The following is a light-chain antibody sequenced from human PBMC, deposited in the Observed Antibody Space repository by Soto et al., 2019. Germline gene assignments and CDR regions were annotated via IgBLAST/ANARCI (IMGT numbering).Light chain of an antibody. CDR2: DAS. CDR1: QSVGSN. CDR3: QQYNNWPYT. V-gene: IGKV3-15*01. Sequence: EIVMTQSPATLSASPGERAPLSCRASQSVGSNLAWYQQKPGQAPRLLIYDASTRATGIPASFSGSGSGTEFTLTIRSLQSEDSAVYYCQQYNNWPYTFGQGSK. J-gene: IGKJ2*01.